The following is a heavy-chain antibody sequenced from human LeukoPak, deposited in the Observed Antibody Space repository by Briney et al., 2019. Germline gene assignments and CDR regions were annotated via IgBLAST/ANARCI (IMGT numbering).Heavy chain of an antibody. CDR2: INGDGSAT. Sequence: GGSLRLSCAASGFPFSTYWMHWVRQVPGKGLLCVSRINGDGSATIYADSVRGRFTISRDNAKNTLYLQMSGLRVEDTAVYHCASDSPYYGMDVWGQGTTVTVSS. CDR1: GFPFSTYW. CDR3: ASDSPYYGMDV. V-gene: IGHV3-74*01. J-gene: IGHJ6*02.